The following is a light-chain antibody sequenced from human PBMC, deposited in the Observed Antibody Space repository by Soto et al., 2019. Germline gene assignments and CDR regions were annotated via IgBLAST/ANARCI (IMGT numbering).Light chain of an antibody. CDR1: SSNIGAGYD. Sequence: QSVLTQPPSVSGAPGQRVTISCTGSSSNIGAGYDVHWYQQLPGTAPKLLIHGNSNRPSGVPDRFSGSKSGTSASLAITGLQAEDEADYYCQSYDISLSGAVFGGGTKLTVL. J-gene: IGLJ7*01. V-gene: IGLV1-40*01. CDR2: GNS. CDR3: QSYDISLSGAV.